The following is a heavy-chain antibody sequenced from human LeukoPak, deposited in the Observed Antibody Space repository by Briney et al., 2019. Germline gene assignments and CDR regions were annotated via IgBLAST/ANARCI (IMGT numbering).Heavy chain of an antibody. CDR1: GYSIGSGYY. D-gene: IGHD4-11*01. J-gene: IGHJ4*02. CDR3: ARDLTTVTGYFDY. Sequence: SETLSLTCNVSGYSIGSGYYWGWIRQPPGKGLEWIGTIYHSGSTYYNPSLKSRVTISVDTSKNQFSLKLSSVTAADTAVYYCARDLTTVTGYFDYWGQGTLVTVSS. CDR2: IYHSGST. V-gene: IGHV4-38-2*02.